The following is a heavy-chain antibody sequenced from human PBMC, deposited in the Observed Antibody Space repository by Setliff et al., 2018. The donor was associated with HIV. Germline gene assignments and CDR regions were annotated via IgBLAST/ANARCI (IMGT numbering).Heavy chain of an antibody. Sequence: SVKVSCKASGDTFSNYAFSWVRQAPGQGLEWMGRIIPIFDTTNYAQKFQGRVTITADKSTGTAYMELSSLRSEDTAMYYCARDPRDCGNGVCYYLDSWGQGILVTVSS. CDR1: GDTFSNYA. D-gene: IGHD2-8*01. CDR2: IIPIFDTT. J-gene: IGHJ4*02. CDR3: ARDPRDCGNGVCYYLDS. V-gene: IGHV1-69*06.